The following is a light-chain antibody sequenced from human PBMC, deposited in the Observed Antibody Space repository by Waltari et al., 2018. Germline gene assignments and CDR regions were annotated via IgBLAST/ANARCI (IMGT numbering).Light chain of an antibody. Sequence: QSGLTQPASVSGSPGQSITISCTGTSSDVGNYNLVSWYPQYPGKAPQLMVYEVTKRASGVSDRFSGSKSGNTASLTIHGLQSEDEADYYCCSYVGLGIYVFGSGTKVTVL. CDR3: CSYVGLGIYV. V-gene: IGLV2-23*02. CDR1: SSDVGNYNL. CDR2: EVT. J-gene: IGLJ1*01.